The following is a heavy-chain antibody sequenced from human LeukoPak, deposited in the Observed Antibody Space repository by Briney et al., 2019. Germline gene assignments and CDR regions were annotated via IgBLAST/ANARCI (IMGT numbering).Heavy chain of an antibody. Sequence: SGGSLRLSCAASGFTVSSNYMSWVRQAPGKGLEWVSVIYSGGSTYYADSVKGRFTISRDNSKNTLYLQMNSLRAEDTAVYYCARGIWDSSGRFFDYWGQGTLVTVSS. CDR1: GFTVSSNY. J-gene: IGHJ4*02. CDR2: IYSGGST. CDR3: ARGIWDSSGRFFDY. V-gene: IGHV3-53*01. D-gene: IGHD3-22*01.